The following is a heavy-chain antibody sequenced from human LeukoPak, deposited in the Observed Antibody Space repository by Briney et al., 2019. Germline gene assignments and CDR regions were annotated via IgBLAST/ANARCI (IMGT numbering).Heavy chain of an antibody. D-gene: IGHD5-12*01. Sequence: GGSLRLSCTASGFIFSTSWMTWVRQAPGKGLEWVANINLDGSEKYYVDSVKGRFTISRDNAKNSLYLQMNSLRAEDTAVYYCARGITSGPRRYDVRNFDYWGQGTPVTASS. CDR2: INLDGSEK. J-gene: IGHJ4*02. V-gene: IGHV3-7*01. CDR1: GFIFSTSW. CDR3: ARGITSGPRRYDVRNFDY.